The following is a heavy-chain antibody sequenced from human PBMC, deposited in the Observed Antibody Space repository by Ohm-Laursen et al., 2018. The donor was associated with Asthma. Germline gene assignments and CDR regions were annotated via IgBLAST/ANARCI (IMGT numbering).Heavy chain of an antibody. CDR2: ISYHGYNE. CDR1: GFTFSSYG. D-gene: IGHD2-21*02. CDR3: ARRDFSGGDPSAAFDI. Sequence: SLRLSCAAPGFTFSSYGMHWVRQAPGKGLEWVAVISYHGYNEYYLDSVKGRFTISRDNSKSTLYMQMNSLRAEDTVVYYCARRDFSGGDPSAAFDIWGQGTMVTVSS. J-gene: IGHJ3*02. V-gene: IGHV3-30*03.